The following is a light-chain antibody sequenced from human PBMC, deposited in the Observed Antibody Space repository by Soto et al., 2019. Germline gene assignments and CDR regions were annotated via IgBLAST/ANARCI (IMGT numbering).Light chain of an antibody. Sequence: DIQMTQSPSSLSASVGDRVTITCRASQSISSYLNWYQQKPGKAPNLLIYAASTLQSRVPSRFSGSGSGTDFTLTIRSLQPEDVATYYCQQSYTTPLTFGGGTKVEIK. CDR1: QSISSY. J-gene: IGKJ4*01. CDR3: QQSYTTPLT. CDR2: AAS. V-gene: IGKV1-39*01.